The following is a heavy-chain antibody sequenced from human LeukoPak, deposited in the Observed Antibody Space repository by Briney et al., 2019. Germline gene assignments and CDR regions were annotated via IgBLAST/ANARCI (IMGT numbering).Heavy chain of an antibody. CDR1: GGSISSGSYY. J-gene: IGHJ3*02. Sequence: SETLSLTCTVSGGSISSGSYYWSWIRQPAGKGLEWIGRIYTSGRTTYNPSLKSRVTISVDTSKNQFSLRLSSVTAADTAVYYCASGYCSGGSCYSDAFDIWGQGTMVTVSS. CDR3: ASGYCSGGSCYSDAFDI. V-gene: IGHV4-61*02. CDR2: IYTSGRT. D-gene: IGHD2-15*01.